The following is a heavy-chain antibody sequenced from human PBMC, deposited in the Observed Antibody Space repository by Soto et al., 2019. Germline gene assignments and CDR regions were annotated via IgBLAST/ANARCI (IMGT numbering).Heavy chain of an antibody. CDR3: ARKTLTYYYDSSGSY. V-gene: IGHV3-30*03. D-gene: IGHD3-22*01. CDR1: GFTFRSYG. J-gene: IGHJ4*02. CDR2: ISYDGSNT. Sequence: QVQLVESGGGVVQPGRSLRLSCAVSGFTFRSYGMHWVRQAPGKGLEWVAVISYDGSNTYYADSGKGRFAISRDNSKNPLYLQMNSLRAEDTAVYYCARKTLTYYYDSSGSYWGQGTLVTVSS.